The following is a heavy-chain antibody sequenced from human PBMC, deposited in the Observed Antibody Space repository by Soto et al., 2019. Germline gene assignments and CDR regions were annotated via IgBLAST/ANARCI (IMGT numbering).Heavy chain of an antibody. D-gene: IGHD2-21*01. CDR3: AREHIISPKRMDV. J-gene: IGHJ6*02. CDR1: GGTFSSYA. Sequence: GASVKVSCKASGGTFSSYAISWVRQAPGQGLEWMGGIIPIIGTANFAQKFQGRVTITADASTSTAYMELSSLRSDDTSVYYCAREHIISPKRMDVWGQGTTVTVSS. CDR2: IIPIIGTA. V-gene: IGHV1-69*13.